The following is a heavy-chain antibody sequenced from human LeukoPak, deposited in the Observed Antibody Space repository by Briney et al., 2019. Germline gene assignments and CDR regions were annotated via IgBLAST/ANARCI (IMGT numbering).Heavy chain of an antibody. Sequence: PSETLSLTCAVYGGSLSGYYWSWILQPPGKGLEWIGEINHSGSTNYNPSLKSRVTISVDTSKNQFSLKLSSVTAADTAVYYCARGRYSSSWYPYWGQGTLVTVSS. D-gene: IGHD6-13*01. CDR1: GGSLSGYY. CDR2: INHSGST. J-gene: IGHJ4*02. V-gene: IGHV4-34*01. CDR3: ARGRYSSSWYPY.